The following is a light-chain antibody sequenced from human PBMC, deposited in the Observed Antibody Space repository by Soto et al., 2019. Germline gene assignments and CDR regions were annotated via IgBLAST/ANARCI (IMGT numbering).Light chain of an antibody. CDR3: QQYNNWPWT. Sequence: EIVMTQSPATLSVSPGERATLSCRASQSVSSNLAWYQQKPGQAPRLLIYGASTRATGIPARFSGSGSGTELTRTLSSRESEDFAVYYCQQYNNWPWTCGQGTKVE. CDR1: QSVSSN. CDR2: GAS. J-gene: IGKJ1*01. V-gene: IGKV3-15*01.